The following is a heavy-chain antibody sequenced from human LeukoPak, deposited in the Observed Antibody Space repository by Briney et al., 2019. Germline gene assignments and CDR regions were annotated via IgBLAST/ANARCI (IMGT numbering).Heavy chain of an antibody. J-gene: IGHJ5*02. CDR3: ARDLTMARGVRGEFDP. D-gene: IGHD3-10*01. CDR1: GGSISSYY. CDR2: IYTSGST. Sequence: PSETPSLTXTVSGGSISSYYWSWIRQPAGKGLEWIGRIYTSGSTNYNPSLKSRVTMSVDTSKNQFSLKLSSVTAADTAVYYCARDLTMARGVRGEFDPWGQGTLVTVSS. V-gene: IGHV4-4*07.